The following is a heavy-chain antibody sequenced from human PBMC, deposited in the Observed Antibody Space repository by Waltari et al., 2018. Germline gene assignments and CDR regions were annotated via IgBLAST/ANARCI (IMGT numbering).Heavy chain of an antibody. CDR1: GGSISSGGYS. D-gene: IGHD2-15*01. V-gene: IGHV4-30-2*01. CDR3: ARGSYCSGGSCYSAYFDY. CDR2: IYPSGRT. J-gene: IGHJ4*02. Sequence: QLQLQESGSGLVKPSQTLSLTCAVSGGSISSGGYSWSWIRQPPGKGLEWIGYIYPSGRTYDNRSLRSRVTISVDRSKNQFCLKLSSVTAADTAVYYCARGSYCSGGSCYSAYFDYWGQGTLVTVSS.